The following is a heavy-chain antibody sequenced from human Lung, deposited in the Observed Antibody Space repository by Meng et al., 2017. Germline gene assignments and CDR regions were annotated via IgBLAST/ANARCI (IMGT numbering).Heavy chain of an antibody. V-gene: IGHV3-21*01. CDR2: ISSDSRYI. CDR3: ARFETVGVATGDF. CDR1: GFTFSNYS. D-gene: IGHD2-15*01. J-gene: IGHJ4*02. Sequence: EVQLVESGGGLVTPGGSLRLSCAASGFTFSNYSMNWVCQAPGKGLEWVSSISSDSRYICYADSVKGRFTSSRDNAKNSLYLLMIGLRPEDTAVFYCARFETVGVATGDFWGQGTLVTVSS.